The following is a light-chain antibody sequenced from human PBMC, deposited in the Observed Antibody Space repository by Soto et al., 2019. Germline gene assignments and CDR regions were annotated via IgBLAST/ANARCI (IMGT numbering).Light chain of an antibody. CDR3: QQRSKWAALT. CDR2: DAS. V-gene: IGKV3-11*01. J-gene: IGKJ4*01. CDR1: QSVSSY. Sequence: EIVLTQSPATLSLSPGERATLSCRASQSVSSYLACYQQKPGQPPRLLIYDASNMATGIPARCSGSGSGTDFTLTITSLQAEDFAVYYCQQRSKWAALTFGAGTKGEIK.